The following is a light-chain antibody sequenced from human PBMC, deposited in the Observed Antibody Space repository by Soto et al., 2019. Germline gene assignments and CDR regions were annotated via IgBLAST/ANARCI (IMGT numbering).Light chain of an antibody. Sequence: DIQMTQSPSTLSASVGDRVTITCRASQSISSWLAWYQQKPGTAPKLLLYKASSLQSGVPSRFSGSGSGTEFTLTISSLQPYDFATYYCQQYSSYPYTVGQGTKLEIK. J-gene: IGKJ2*01. CDR3: QQYSSYPYT. CDR1: QSISSW. CDR2: KAS. V-gene: IGKV1-5*03.